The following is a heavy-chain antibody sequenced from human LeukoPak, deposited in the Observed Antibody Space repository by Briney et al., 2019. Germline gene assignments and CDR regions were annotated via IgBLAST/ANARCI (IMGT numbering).Heavy chain of an antibody. V-gene: IGHV4-39*01. CDR3: ARFKGGTGFDY. CDR1: GGSITTTDFD. J-gene: IGHJ4*02. D-gene: IGHD1-26*01. CDR2: IYSSGKA. Sequence: SETLSLTCAVSGGSITTTDFDWARLRQPPGRGFEGMATIYSSGKAYYYPSLTSRVTISVDTSKNQFSLDVTSVTAADTGLFYCARFKGGTGFDYWGRGILLIV.